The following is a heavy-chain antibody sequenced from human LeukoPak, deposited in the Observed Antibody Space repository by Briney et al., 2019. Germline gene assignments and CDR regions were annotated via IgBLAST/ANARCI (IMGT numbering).Heavy chain of an antibody. J-gene: IGHJ4*02. CDR1: GYTFIRSF. Sequence: GASVKVSCKASGYTFIRSFIHWVRQAPGQGLEWMGIINPSGGSTSYAQKFQGRVTMTRDTSTSTVYMELSSLRSEDTAVYYCARVPGTGYYDYWGQGTLVTVSS. CDR3: ARVPGTGYYDY. D-gene: IGHD3/OR15-3a*01. V-gene: IGHV1-46*01. CDR2: INPSGGST.